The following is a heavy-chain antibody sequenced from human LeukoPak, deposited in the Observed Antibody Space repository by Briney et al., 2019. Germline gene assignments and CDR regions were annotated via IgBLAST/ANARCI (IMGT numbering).Heavy chain of an antibody. CDR3: AKDIFTGIAAAGAIDY. CDR2: ISSSGSTI. J-gene: IGHJ4*02. V-gene: IGHV3-11*01. Sequence: GGSLRLSCAASGFTFSDYYMSWIRQAPGKGLEWVSYISSSGSTIYYADSVKGRFTISRDNAKNSLYLQMNSLRAEDTALYYCAKDIFTGIAAAGAIDYWGQGTLVTVSS. D-gene: IGHD6-13*01. CDR1: GFTFSDYY.